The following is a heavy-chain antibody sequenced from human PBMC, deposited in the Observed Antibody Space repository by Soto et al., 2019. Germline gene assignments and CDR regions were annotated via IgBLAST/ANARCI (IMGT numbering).Heavy chain of an antibody. J-gene: IGHJ4*01. D-gene: IGHD2-21*02. CDR2: IHHSGRT. CDR3: ASQRYGDDYCYLFDY. V-gene: IGHV4-4*02. Sequence: QVQLLESGPGLVKPSGTLSLTCDVSGGSITSTNWWTWVRQPPGKGLEWIGEIHHSGRTNYNPSLTGGGFISVDESKIQFSLKLSSVTAADTAVYYCASQRYGDDYCYLFDYWGHLTLVTVSS. CDR1: GGSITSTNW.